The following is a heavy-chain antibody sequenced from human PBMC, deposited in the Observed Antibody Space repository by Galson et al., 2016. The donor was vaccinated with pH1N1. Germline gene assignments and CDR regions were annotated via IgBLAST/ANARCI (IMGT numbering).Heavy chain of an antibody. CDR2: ISANNGNT. D-gene: IGHD6-13*01. J-gene: IGHJ4*02. Sequence: SVKVSCKAFGYTFTTYGVTWVRQAPGQGLEWMGWISANNGNTNYAQKFQGRVTMTTDTSTSTAYMELRSLRSDDTAVYYCARWRYSTSWSDFDYWGQGTLVTVSS. V-gene: IGHV1-18*01. CDR3: ARWRYSTSWSDFDY. CDR1: GYTFTTYG.